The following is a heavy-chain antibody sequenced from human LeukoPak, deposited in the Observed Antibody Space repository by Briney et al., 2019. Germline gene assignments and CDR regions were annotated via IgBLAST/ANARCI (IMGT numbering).Heavy chain of an antibody. D-gene: IGHD7-27*01. J-gene: IGHJ4*02. CDR1: GFTFSSYT. V-gene: IGHV3-48*04. CDR2: ISSSGSTI. Sequence: GGSLRLSCAASGFTFSSYTMNWVRQAPGKGLEWVSYISSSGSTIYYADSVKGRFTISRDNAKNSLYLQMNSLRAEDTALYYCARKFLTGRLIDYWGQGTLVTVSS. CDR3: ARKFLTGRLIDY.